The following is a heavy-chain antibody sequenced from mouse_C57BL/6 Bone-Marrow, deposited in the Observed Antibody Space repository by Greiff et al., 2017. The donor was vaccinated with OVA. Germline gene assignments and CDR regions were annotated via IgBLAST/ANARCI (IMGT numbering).Heavy chain of an antibody. CDR2: IWRGGST. J-gene: IGHJ3*01. V-gene: IGHV2-5*01. D-gene: IGHD2-1*01. CDR1: GFSLTSYG. Sequence: VQLQQSGPGLVQPSQSLSITCTVSGFSLTSYGVHWVRQSPGKGLEWLGVIWRGGSTDYNAAFMSRLSITKDNSKSQVFFKMNSLQADDTAIYYCAKNGLYGNYLAWFAYWGQGTLVTVSA. CDR3: AKNGLYGNYLAWFAY.